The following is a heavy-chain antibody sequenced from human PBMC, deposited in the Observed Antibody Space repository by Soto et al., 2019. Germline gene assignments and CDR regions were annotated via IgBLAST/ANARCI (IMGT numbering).Heavy chain of an antibody. CDR3: PTGESGSGTYYDAYHF. D-gene: IGHD3-10*01. J-gene: IGHJ3*01. CDR1: GIVFTNAW. V-gene: IGHV3-15*05. Sequence: EVQLVESGGGLVKPGGSLRLSCEASGIVFTNAWMNWVRQPPGKGLEWVGRIKSYNQDGTTEYAALVKGRFTISRDDSQNPVSLEMDSLKTVDTAVYYCPTGESGSGTYYDAYHFWGQGTMVTVSS. CDR2: IKSYNQDGTT.